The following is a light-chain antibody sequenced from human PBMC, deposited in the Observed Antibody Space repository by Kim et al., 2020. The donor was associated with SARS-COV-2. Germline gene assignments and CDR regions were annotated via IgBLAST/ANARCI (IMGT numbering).Light chain of an antibody. CDR2: YDS. CDR3: QVWDSSGDHPL. CDR1: NIGSKS. Sequence: SYELTQPPSVSVAPGKTASITCGGDNIGSKSVHWYQQKPGQAPVLVIYYDSDRPSGIPERFSGTTSGNTATLTISRLEAGDAADYYCQVWDSSGDHPLFGGGTQLTVL. J-gene: IGLJ3*02. V-gene: IGLV3-21*04.